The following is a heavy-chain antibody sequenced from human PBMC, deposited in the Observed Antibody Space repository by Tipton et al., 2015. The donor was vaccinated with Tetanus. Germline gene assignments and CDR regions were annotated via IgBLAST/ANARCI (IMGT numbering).Heavy chain of an antibody. D-gene: IGHD1/OR15-1a*01. Sequence: SLRLSCAASGFTFSDYWMTWVRQAPGKGLEWVANIKHDGSGNYYVDSVKGRFTISRDNAKNSLYLQMNSLRAEDTAVYYCARDPTRRFDYWGPGTLVTVSS. J-gene: IGHJ4*02. V-gene: IGHV3-7*01. CDR1: GFTFSDYW. CDR3: ARDPTRRFDY. CDR2: IKHDGSGN.